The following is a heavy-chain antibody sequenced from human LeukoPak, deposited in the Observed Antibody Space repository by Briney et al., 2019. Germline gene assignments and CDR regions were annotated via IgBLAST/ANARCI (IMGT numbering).Heavy chain of an antibody. V-gene: IGHV3-23*01. CDR3: ARDGYSSSWYSHSGYPYFDY. D-gene: IGHD6-13*01. Sequence: PGGSLRLSCAASGFTFSSYAMNWVRQAPGKGLEWVSGISDSGGRTYYADFVKGRFTISRDNAKNSLYLQMNSLRAEDTAVYYCARDGYSSSWYSHSGYPYFDYWGQGTLVTVSS. J-gene: IGHJ4*02. CDR2: ISDSGGRT. CDR1: GFTFSSYA.